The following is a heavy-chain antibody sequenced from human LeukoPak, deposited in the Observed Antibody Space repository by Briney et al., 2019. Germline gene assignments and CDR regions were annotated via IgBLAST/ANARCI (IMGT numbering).Heavy chain of an antibody. CDR3: ARVAKYYYGSETYYFFEH. Sequence: PGGSLRLSCAASGFTFSSYGMHWVRQAPGKGLEWVANIKQDGTEKYYVDFVKGRFTIFRDNAKNSLYLQMNSLRVEDTAVYYCARVAKYYYGSETYYFFEHWGRGTPVTASS. CDR2: IKQDGTEK. D-gene: IGHD3-10*01. CDR1: GFTFSSYG. J-gene: IGHJ4*02. V-gene: IGHV3-7*01.